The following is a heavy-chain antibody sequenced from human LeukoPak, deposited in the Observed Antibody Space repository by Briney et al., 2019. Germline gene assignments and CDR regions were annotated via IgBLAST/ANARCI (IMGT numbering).Heavy chain of an antibody. CDR1: GYSFTSYW. Sequence: PGESLKISCKGSGYSFTSYWISWVRQMPRKGLEWMGRIASSDSYTNYGPSFQGHVTMSADKSISTAYLQWSSLKASDTAMYYCARHKNLDVAAAGTYGMDVWGQGTTVTVSS. J-gene: IGHJ6*02. CDR3: ARHKNLDVAAAGTYGMDV. CDR2: IASSDSYT. D-gene: IGHD6-13*01. V-gene: IGHV5-10-1*01.